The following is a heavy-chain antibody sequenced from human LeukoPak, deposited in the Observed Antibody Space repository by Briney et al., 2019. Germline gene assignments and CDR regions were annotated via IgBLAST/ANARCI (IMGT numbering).Heavy chain of an antibody. CDR3: ARRAGAYSHPYDY. V-gene: IGHV3-53*01. CDR1: GFTVSSNS. CDR2: IYSDNT. D-gene: IGHD4/OR15-4a*01. J-gene: IGHJ4*02. Sequence: GGSLRLSCTVSGFTVSSNSMSWVRQAPGKGLEWVSFIYSDNTHYSDSVKGRFTISRDNFKNTLYLQMNSLRAEDTAVYYCARRAGAYSHPYDYWGQGTLVTVSS.